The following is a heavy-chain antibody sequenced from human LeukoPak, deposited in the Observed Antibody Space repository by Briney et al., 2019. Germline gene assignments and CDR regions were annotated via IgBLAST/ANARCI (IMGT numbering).Heavy chain of an antibody. CDR2: IRYDGSNK. CDR1: GFTFSSYG. CDR3: ARYSSGWSALGYYYYMDV. D-gene: IGHD6-19*01. V-gene: IGHV3-30*02. J-gene: IGHJ6*03. Sequence: GGSLRLSCAASGFTFSSYGMHWVRQAPGKGLEWVAFIRYDGSNKYYADSVKGRFTISRDNSKNTLYLQMNSLRAEDTAVYYCARYSSGWSALGYYYYMDVWGKGTTVTISS.